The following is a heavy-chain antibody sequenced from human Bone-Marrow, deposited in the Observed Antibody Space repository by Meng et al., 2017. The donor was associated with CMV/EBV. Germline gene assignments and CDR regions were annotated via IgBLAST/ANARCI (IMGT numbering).Heavy chain of an antibody. Sequence: GESLKISCAASGFTFSSYWMSWVRQAPGKGLEWVAVISYDGSNKYCADSVKGRFTISRDNSKNTLYLQMNSLRAEDTAVYYCARAWELLLFDYWGQGTLVTVSS. CDR3: ARAWELLLFDY. J-gene: IGHJ4*02. CDR1: GFTFSSYW. D-gene: IGHD1-26*01. V-gene: IGHV3-30-3*01. CDR2: ISYDGSNK.